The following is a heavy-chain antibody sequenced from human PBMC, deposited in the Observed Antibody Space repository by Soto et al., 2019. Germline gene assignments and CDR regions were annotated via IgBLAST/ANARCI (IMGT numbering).Heavy chain of an antibody. D-gene: IGHD3-10*01. CDR3: ARERYGSGSLDY. CDR1: GFTFSSYG. J-gene: IGHJ4*02. CDR2: IWYDGSNK. Sequence: QVQLVESGGGVVQPGRSLRLSCAASGFTFSSYGMHWVRQAPGKGLEWVAVIWYDGSNKYYADSVKGRFTISRDNSKNTLYLQMNSLRAEDTAVYYCARERYGSGSLDYWGQGTLVTVSS. V-gene: IGHV3-33*01.